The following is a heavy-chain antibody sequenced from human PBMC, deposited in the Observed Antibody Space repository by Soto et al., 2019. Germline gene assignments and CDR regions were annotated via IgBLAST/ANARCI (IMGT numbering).Heavy chain of an antibody. CDR2: IYYSGST. CDR3: SRLRWYVFDY. CDR1: GGSISSYY. Sequence: QVQLQESGLGLVKPSDTLSLTCTVSGGSISSYYWSWIRQPPGKGLEWIGYIYYSGSTNYNPSLKSRVTISVDTSKNQFSLKLSSVTAADTAVYYCSRLRWYVFDYWGQGTLVTVSS. V-gene: IGHV4-59*01. D-gene: IGHD4-17*01. J-gene: IGHJ4*02.